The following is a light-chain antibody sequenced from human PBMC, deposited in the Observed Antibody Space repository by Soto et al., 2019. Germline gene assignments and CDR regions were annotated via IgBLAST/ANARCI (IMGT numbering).Light chain of an antibody. CDR3: KQSFDFPWT. J-gene: IGKJ1*01. V-gene: IGKV1-9*01. Sequence: DIQLTQSPSFLSASVGDRVTITCRASQGISSYLAWYQQKPGKAPKLLIYAASTLQSGVQSRFSGSGSGTDFTLTIRNLQPEDLATYFCKQSFDFPWTFGQGTKVDIK. CDR2: AAS. CDR1: QGISSY.